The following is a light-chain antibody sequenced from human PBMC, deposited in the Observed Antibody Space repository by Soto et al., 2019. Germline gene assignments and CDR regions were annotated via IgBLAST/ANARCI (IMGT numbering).Light chain of an antibody. CDR2: GAS. J-gene: IGKJ4*01. CDR3: QHYGTSLLT. CDR1: QSVGSSY. Sequence: EIVLTQSPGTLSLSPGKRATLSCRASQSVGSSYLAWYQQKPGQAPRLLIYGASSRATGIPDRFSGSGSGTDFTLTISRLEPEDLAVYYCQHYGTSLLTFGGGTKVEIK. V-gene: IGKV3-20*01.